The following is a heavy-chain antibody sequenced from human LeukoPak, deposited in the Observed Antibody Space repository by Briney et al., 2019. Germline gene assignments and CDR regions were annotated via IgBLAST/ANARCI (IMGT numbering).Heavy chain of an antibody. CDR2: ISSSGSTI. J-gene: IGHJ5*02. D-gene: IGHD6-13*01. Sequence: PGGSLRLSCAASGFTFSSYEMNGVRQAPGKGREGVSYISSSGSTIYYADSVKGRFTISRDNAKNSLYLQMNSLRAEDTAVYYCAREDPYSSSWSWFDPWGQGTLVTVSS. V-gene: IGHV3-48*03. CDR1: GFTFSSYE. CDR3: AREDPYSSSWSWFDP.